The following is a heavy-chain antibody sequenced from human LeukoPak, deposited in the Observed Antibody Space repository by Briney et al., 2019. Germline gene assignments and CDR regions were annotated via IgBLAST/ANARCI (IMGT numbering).Heavy chain of an antibody. V-gene: IGHV3-66*01. CDR2: IYSGGST. CDR1: GFTVSSNY. Sequence: GGSLRLSCAASGFTVSSNYMSWVRQAPGKGLEWVSVIYSGGSTYYADSVKGRFTISRDSSKNTLYLQMNSLRAEDTAVYYCARVGMVWYCFDYWGQGTLVTVSS. CDR3: ARVGMVWYCFDY. D-gene: IGHD3-3*01. J-gene: IGHJ4*02.